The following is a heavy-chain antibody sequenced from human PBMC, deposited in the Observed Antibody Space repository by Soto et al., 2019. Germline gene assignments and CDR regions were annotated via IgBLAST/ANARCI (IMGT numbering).Heavy chain of an antibody. CDR2: ISAYNGNT. CDR3: ARNSGSGILTGYYPTFFDY. D-gene: IGHD3-9*01. CDR1: GYTFTSYG. Sequence: ASVKVSCKASGYTFTSYGISWVRQAPGQGLEWMGWISAYNGNTNYAQKLQGRVTMTTDTSTSTAYMELRSLRSDDTAVYYCARNSGSGILTGYYPTFFDYWGQGTLVTVSS. V-gene: IGHV1-18*01. J-gene: IGHJ4*02.